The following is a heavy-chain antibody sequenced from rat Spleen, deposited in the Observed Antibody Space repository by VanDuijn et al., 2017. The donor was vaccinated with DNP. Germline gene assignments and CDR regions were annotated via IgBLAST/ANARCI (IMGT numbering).Heavy chain of an antibody. J-gene: IGHJ2*01. CDR3: ATQTGRDYVDY. V-gene: IGHV5S10*01. CDR1: GFTFSDYN. Sequence: EVQLVESGGGLVQPGRSLKLSCAASGFTFSDYNMAWVRQAPKKGLEWVATISPSGGSTYYRDSVKGRFTISRDNAKSTLYLKMDSLRSEDTATYYCATQTGRDYVDYWGQGVMVTVSS. CDR2: ISPSGGST. D-gene: IGHD5-1*01.